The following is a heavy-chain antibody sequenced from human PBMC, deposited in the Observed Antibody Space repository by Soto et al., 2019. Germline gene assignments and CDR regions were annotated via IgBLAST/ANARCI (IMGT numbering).Heavy chain of an antibody. V-gene: IGHV4-39*01. J-gene: IGHJ6*02. CDR2: IYYSGST. CDR3: ARAHLLIAAAGRISYYYGMDV. D-gene: IGHD6-13*01. Sequence: SETLSLTCTVSGGSISSSSYYWGWIRQPPGKGLEWIGSIYYSGSTYYNPSLKSRVTISVDTSKNQFSLKLSSVTAADTAVYYCARAHLLIAAAGRISYYYGMDVWGQGTTVTVSS. CDR1: GGSISSSSYY.